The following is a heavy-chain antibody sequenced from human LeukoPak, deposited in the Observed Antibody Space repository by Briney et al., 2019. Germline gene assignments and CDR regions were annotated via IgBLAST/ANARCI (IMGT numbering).Heavy chain of an antibody. V-gene: IGHV4-61*02. CDR3: ARYEEDPRDAFDI. J-gene: IGHJ3*02. Sequence: SQTLSLTCTVSGGSISNGSYYWSWIRQPAGKGLEWIGRIYTSGSTNYNPSLKSRVTISVDTSKNQFSLKLSSVTAADTAVYYCARYEEDPRDAFDIWGQGTMVTVSS. D-gene: IGHD3-16*01. CDR1: GGSISNGSYY. CDR2: IYTSGST.